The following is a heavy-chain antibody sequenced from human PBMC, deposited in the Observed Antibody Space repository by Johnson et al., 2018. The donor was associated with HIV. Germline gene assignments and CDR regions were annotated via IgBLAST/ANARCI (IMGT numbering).Heavy chain of an antibody. Sequence: VQLVESGGGVVQPGRSLRLSCAASGFTFSNYAMHWVRQAPGKGLEWVANIKQGGSEKYYVDSVKGRFTISRDNAKNSLYLQMNNLRAEDTALYYCARVSDDYGGNPAAWGAFDVWGQGTTVIVSS. D-gene: IGHD4-23*01. J-gene: IGHJ3*01. CDR1: GFTFSNYA. CDR2: IKQGGSEK. CDR3: ARVSDDYGGNPAAWGAFDV. V-gene: IGHV3-7*03.